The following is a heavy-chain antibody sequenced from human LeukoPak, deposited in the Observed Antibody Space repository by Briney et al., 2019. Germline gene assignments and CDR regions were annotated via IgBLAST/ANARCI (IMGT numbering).Heavy chain of an antibody. CDR1: GGSISSGGFS. V-gene: IGHV4-30-2*01. CDR3: ARARYDSSADYYFDY. Sequence: SETLSLTCAVSGGSISSGGFSWSWIRQPPGKGLEWIGYIYDSGSTYYNPSLKSRVTISVDRSKNQSSLKLSSVTAADTAVYYCARARYDSSADYYFDYWGQGTLVTVSS. J-gene: IGHJ4*02. CDR2: IYDSGST. D-gene: IGHD3-22*01.